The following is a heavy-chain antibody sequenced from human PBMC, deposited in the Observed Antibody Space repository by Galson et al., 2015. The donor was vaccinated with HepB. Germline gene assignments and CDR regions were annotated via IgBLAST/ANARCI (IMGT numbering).Heavy chain of an antibody. CDR2: INAGNGNT. CDR1: GYTFTSYA. D-gene: IGHD2-15*01. Sequence: SVKVSCKASGYTFTSYAMHWVRQAPGQRLEWMGWINAGNGNTKYSQKFQGRVTITRDTSASTAYMELSSLRSEDAAVYYCASGKTVVAANLDYWGQGTLVTVSS. V-gene: IGHV1-3*01. J-gene: IGHJ4*02. CDR3: ASGKTVVAANLDY.